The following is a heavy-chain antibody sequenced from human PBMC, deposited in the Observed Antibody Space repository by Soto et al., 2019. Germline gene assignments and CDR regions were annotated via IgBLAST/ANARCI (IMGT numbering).Heavy chain of an antibody. CDR1: GFTFSSYA. D-gene: IGHD1-26*01. CDR2: ISGSGGST. CDR3: AKGVGATPNWFDP. V-gene: IGHV3-23*01. Sequence: EVQLLESGGGLVQPGGSLRLSCAASGFTFSSYAMSWVRQAAGKGLEWVSAISGSGGSTYYADSVKGRFTISRDNSQNTLYLQMNSLTAEDMAVYYCAKGVGATPNWFDPWGQGTLVTVSS. J-gene: IGHJ5*02.